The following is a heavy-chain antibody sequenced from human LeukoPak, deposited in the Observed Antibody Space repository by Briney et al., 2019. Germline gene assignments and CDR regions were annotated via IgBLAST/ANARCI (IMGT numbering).Heavy chain of an antibody. Sequence: GGSLRLSCAASGFTLSYYSMNWVRQAPGRGLEWVSCISSSSSLIFYSDSVRGRFTISRDNAKNLLYLHMNSLRVEDTAVYYCAKVDRGDYSSSPVPYYNYYMNVWGKGTTVTVSS. D-gene: IGHD6-13*01. CDR2: ISSSSSLI. CDR1: GFTLSYYS. V-gene: IGHV3-21*01. CDR3: AKVDRGDYSSSPVPYYNYYMNV. J-gene: IGHJ6*03.